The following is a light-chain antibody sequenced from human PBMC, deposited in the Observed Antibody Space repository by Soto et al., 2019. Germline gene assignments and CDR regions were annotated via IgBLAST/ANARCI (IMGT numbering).Light chain of an antibody. J-gene: IGLJ2*01. CDR3: QVWISGSDHPVL. V-gene: IGLV2-14*01. CDR1: SSDVGAYNS. CDR2: EVS. Sequence: QSALTQPASVSGSPGQSITISCTGTSSDVGAYNSVSWYQHHPGKAPKLLIYEVSNRPSGVSNRFSGSKSGSTASLTFSRVDAGDEADYFCQVWISGSDHPVLFGGGTKLTVL.